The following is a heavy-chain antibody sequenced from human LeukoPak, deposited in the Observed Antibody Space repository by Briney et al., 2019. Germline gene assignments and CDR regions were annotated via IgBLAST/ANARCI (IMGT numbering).Heavy chain of an antibody. CDR2: IKQDGNEK. J-gene: IGHJ4*02. Sequence: GGSLRLSCAASGFTFSSYAMSWVRQAPGKGLEWVANIKQDGNEKHYVDSVKGRFTISRDNAKNSQYLQMNSLRAEDTAVYYCATVSQKMPARNPLDYWGQGTLVTVSS. CDR1: GFTFSSYA. CDR3: ATVSQKMPARNPLDY. V-gene: IGHV3-7*01. D-gene: IGHD6-6*01.